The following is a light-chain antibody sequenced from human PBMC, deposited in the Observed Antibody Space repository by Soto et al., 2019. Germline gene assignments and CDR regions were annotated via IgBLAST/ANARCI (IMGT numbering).Light chain of an antibody. V-gene: IGLV1-40*01. CDR1: SSNIGAGYE. J-gene: IGLJ1*01. CDR3: QSYDSSLSALYV. Sequence: QSVLTQPPSVSGAPGQRVTISCTGSSSNIGAGYEVNWYQHLPGAAPKLLIYGNTNRPSGVPDRFSGSKSGTSASLATTGLQAEDEADYYCQSYDSSLSALYVFGTGTKSPS. CDR2: GNT.